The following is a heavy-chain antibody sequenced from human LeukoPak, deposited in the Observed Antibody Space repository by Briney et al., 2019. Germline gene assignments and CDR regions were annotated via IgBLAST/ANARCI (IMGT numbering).Heavy chain of an antibody. CDR3: AIPKYYYYYMDF. J-gene: IGHJ6*03. D-gene: IGHD2/OR15-2a*01. V-gene: IGHV1-18*01. CDR2: ISAYNGNT. Sequence: ASVKVSCKASGYTFTSYGISWVRQAPGQGLEWMGWISAYNGNTNYAQKLQGRVTMTTDTSTSTAYMELRSLRSDDTAVYYCAIPKYYYYYMDFWGKGTTVTVSS. CDR1: GYTFTSYG.